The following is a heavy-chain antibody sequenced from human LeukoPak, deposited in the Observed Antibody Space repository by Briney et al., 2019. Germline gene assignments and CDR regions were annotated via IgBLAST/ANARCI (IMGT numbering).Heavy chain of an antibody. D-gene: IGHD1-26*01. Sequence: PGRSLRLSCVASGFSFSTCAIHWVRQAPGMGLEWVAIIWSDGTNEKYANSVKGRFTISRDNFENTVYLQMNSLRAEDTAVYYCARASGTGSYILDYWGQGTLLTVSP. J-gene: IGHJ4*02. CDR1: GFSFSTCA. CDR2: IWSDGTNE. V-gene: IGHV3-33*01. CDR3: ARASGTGSYILDY.